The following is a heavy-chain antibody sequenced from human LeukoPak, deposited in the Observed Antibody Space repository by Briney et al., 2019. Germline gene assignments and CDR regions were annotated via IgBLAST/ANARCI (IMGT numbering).Heavy chain of an antibody. J-gene: IGHJ4*02. CDR1: GYSISSGYY. Sequence: SGTLSLTCTVSGYSISSGYYWGWIRQPPGKGLEWIGSIYHSGSTYYNPSLKSRVTISVDTSKNQFSLKLSSVTAADTAVYYCARDRAVFDYWGQGTLVTVSS. CDR2: IYHSGST. CDR3: ARDRAVFDY. V-gene: IGHV4-38-2*02.